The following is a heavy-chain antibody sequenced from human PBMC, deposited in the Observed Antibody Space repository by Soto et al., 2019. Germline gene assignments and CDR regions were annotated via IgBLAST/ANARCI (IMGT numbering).Heavy chain of an antibody. CDR3: ARSSHDYGDYWAWFDP. CDR2: IIPIFGTA. CDR1: GGTFSSYA. V-gene: IGHV1-69*12. J-gene: IGHJ5*02. D-gene: IGHD4-17*01. Sequence: QVQLVQSGAEVKKPGSSVKVSCKASGGTFSSYAISWVRQAPGQGLEWMGGIIPIFGTANYAQKFQGRVTITADESTSTADMELRSLRSEDTAVYYCARSSHDYGDYWAWFDPWGQGTLVTVSS.